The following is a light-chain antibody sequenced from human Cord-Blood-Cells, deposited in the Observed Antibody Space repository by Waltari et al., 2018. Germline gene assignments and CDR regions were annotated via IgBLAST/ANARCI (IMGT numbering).Light chain of an antibody. CDR3: QQYYSTPPT. CDR2: WAS. Sequence: DIVMTQYPDSLAVSLGGRATINCKPRQSVLYSSNNKNYLAWYQQKPGQPPKLLIYWASTRESGVPDRFSGSGSGTDFTLTISSLQAEDVAVYYCQQYYSTPPTFGQGTKLEIK. J-gene: IGKJ2*01. CDR1: QSVLYSSNNKNY. V-gene: IGKV4-1*01.